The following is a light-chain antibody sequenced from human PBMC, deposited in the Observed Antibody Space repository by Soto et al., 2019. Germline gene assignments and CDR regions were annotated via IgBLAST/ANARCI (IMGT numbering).Light chain of an antibody. V-gene: IGKV3-15*01. CDR1: QNVATY. J-gene: IGKJ2*01. CDR2: DAS. CDR3: QHYHRCPSFS. Sequence: DIVMTQSPATMSVSQGERVSLACRASQNVATYVTWYQHKPGQAPRLLMYDASPRSPGVPARFSGSGSGTDFTLTITSLLYEDSAVYYCQHYHRCPSFSFGHGTKLEIK.